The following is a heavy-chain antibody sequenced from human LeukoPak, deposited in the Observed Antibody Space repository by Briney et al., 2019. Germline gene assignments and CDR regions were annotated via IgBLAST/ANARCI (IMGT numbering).Heavy chain of an antibody. CDR1: GFTFSNFA. D-gene: IGHD4/OR15-4a*01. CDR2: ISGDGDTT. Sequence: GGSLRLSCAASGFTFSNFAMTWVRQAPGEGLEWVSVISGDGDTTYYADSLKGRFTISRANSKNTLYLQIKSLRADDTAVYYCAREVPEFDYWGQGTLVTVSA. J-gene: IGHJ4*02. V-gene: IGHV3-23*01. CDR3: AREVPEFDY.